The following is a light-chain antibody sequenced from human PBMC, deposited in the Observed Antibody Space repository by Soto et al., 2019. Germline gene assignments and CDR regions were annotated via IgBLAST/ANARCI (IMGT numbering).Light chain of an antibody. Sequence: VLTQSPDIVSMSRGGRATISCRASQPIGGDYLAWYQQGPGQAPRLLMFGVSTRAAGISDRFSGTGSGTDFNLTINSLEPEDLAGYYCQHYGSWYSFGQGTQVEI. CDR1: QPIGGDY. J-gene: IGKJ2*01. CDR3: QHYGSWYS. V-gene: IGKV3-20*01. CDR2: GVS.